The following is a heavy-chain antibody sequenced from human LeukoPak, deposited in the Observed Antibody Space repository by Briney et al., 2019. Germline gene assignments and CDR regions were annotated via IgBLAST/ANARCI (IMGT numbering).Heavy chain of an antibody. Sequence: SETLSLTCTVSGGSISSSSYYWGWIRQPPGKGLEWIGSIYYSGSTYSNPSLKSRVAISVDTSKNQFSLKLSSVTAADTAVYYCARTALRYYGMDVWGQGTTVTVSS. CDR1: GGSISSSSYY. CDR3: ARTALRYYGMDV. V-gene: IGHV4-39*01. J-gene: IGHJ6*02. D-gene: IGHD2-21*02. CDR2: IYYSGST.